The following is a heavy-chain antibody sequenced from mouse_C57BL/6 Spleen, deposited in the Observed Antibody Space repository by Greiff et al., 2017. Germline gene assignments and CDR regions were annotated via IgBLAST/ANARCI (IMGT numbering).Heavy chain of an antibody. Sequence: QVQLQQPGAELVRPGSSVKLSCKASGYTFTSYWMPWVKQRPIQGLEWIGNIDPSDSETHYNQKFKDKATLTVDKSSSTAYMQLSSLTSEDSAVYYCARRGYDYDGGYYAMDYWGQGTSVTVSS. CDR2: IDPSDSET. J-gene: IGHJ4*01. CDR1: GYTFTSYW. CDR3: ARRGYDYDGGYYAMDY. V-gene: IGHV1-52*01. D-gene: IGHD2-4*01.